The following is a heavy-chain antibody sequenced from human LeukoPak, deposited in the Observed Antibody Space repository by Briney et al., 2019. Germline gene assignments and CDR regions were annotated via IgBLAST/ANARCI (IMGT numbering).Heavy chain of an antibody. D-gene: IGHD2-15*01. CDR1: RFTFSNYG. J-gene: IGHJ1*01. CDR3: ARRTPGYCSGGSCYAFQH. Sequence: GGSLRLSCAASRFTFSNYGMHWVRQAPGKGLEWVSYISSASGTIYYADSVKGRFTISRDNAQNSLYLQMNSLRAEDTAVYFCARRTPGYCSGGSCYAFQHWGQGTLVTVSS. V-gene: IGHV3-48*04. CDR2: ISSASGTI.